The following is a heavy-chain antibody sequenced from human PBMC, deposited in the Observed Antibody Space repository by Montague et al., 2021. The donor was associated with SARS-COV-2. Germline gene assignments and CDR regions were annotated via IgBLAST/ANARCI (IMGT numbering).Heavy chain of an antibody. CDR1: GGSFSAYY. Sequence: SETLSLTCAVYGGSFSAYYWTWIRQPPGKGLEWIGEISRSEETTYNPSLKSRVTLSGDTSRNQFSLELRSVTAADTALYYCARGRRPLPVGSGWYLDYWGLGTPVTVSS. V-gene: IGHV4-34*01. CDR3: ARGRRPLPVGSGWYLDY. J-gene: IGHJ4*02. D-gene: IGHD6-19*01. CDR2: ISRSEET.